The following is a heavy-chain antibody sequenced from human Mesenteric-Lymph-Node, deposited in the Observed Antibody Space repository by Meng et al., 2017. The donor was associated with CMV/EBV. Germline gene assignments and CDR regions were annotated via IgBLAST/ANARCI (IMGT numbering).Heavy chain of an antibody. Sequence: GESLKISCAASGFTVSSNYMSWVRQAPGKGLVWVSRISSDGSTTDYADAVKGRFTISRDNSNNTLYLQMNGLRAEDAAVYYCARDAPVIIPDHDAFDIWGQGTRVTVSS. CDR3: ARDAPVIIPDHDAFDI. V-gene: IGHV3-74*01. CDR2: ISSDGSTT. CDR1: GFTVSSNY. D-gene: IGHD4-23*01. J-gene: IGHJ3*02.